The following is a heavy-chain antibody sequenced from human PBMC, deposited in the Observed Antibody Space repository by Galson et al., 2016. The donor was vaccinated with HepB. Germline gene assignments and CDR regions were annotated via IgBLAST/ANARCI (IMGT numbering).Heavy chain of an antibody. Sequence: SLRLSCAASGFTFSSYTMNWVRQAPGKGLEWVSSISSGSSYIYYADSVKGRFTISRDNSNKSLFLQMNSLRAEDTAVYYCARDRASVAHGDNYYGMDVWGQGTTVTVSS. V-gene: IGHV3-21*01. CDR3: ARDRASVAHGDNYYGMDV. D-gene: IGHD6-19*01. CDR1: GFTFSSYT. J-gene: IGHJ6*02. CDR2: ISSGSSYI.